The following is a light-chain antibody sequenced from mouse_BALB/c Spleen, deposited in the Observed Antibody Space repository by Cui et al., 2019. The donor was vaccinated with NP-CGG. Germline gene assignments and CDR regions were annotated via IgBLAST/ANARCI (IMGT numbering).Light chain of an antibody. J-gene: IGLJ1*01. CDR3: ALWYSNHWV. V-gene: IGLV1*01. CDR2: GTN. CDR1: TGDVTTSNY. Sequence: QAVLTQESELTTSPGETVTLTCRSSTGDVTTSNYANWVQEKPDHLFTGLIGGTNNRAPGVPARFSGSLIGDKAALTITGAQTEDEAIYFCALWYSNHWVFGGGTKLTIL.